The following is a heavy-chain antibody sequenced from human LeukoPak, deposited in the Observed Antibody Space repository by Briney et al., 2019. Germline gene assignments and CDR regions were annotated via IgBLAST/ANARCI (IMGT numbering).Heavy chain of an antibody. J-gene: IGHJ3*01. CDR2: MNSDGTSI. CDR3: ASSQVGFLIV. D-gene: IGHD1-26*01. V-gene: IGHV3-74*01. CDR1: GFTFTNYW. Sequence: GGSLRLSCVVPGFTFTNYWMQWVRQVPGKGLVWVARMNSDGTSIIHADSVKGRFTISRDNAENTLYLQMNSLRPEDTALYYCASSQVGFLIVWGQGKLVIVS.